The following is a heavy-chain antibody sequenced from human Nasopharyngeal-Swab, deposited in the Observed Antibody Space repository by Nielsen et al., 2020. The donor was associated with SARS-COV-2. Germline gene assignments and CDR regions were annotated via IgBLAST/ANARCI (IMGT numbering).Heavy chain of an antibody. CDR2: IIPIFGTA. J-gene: IGHJ4*02. D-gene: IGHD3-10*02. Sequence: RNPPGRGLEWMGGIIPIFGTANYAQQFEGRATITADESTSTVYMELSSLRSEDTAVYYCARDLYCDYVGYWGQGTLVTVSS. CDR3: ARDLYCDYVGY. V-gene: IGHV1-69*01.